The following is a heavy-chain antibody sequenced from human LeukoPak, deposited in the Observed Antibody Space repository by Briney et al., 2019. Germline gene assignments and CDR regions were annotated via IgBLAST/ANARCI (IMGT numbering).Heavy chain of an antibody. J-gene: IGHJ4*02. CDR2: INPNSGGT. V-gene: IGHV1-2*02. CDR1: GYTFTGYY. Sequence: GASVKVSCKASGYTFTGYYMHWVRQAPGQGLEWMGWINPNSGGTNYAQKFQGRVTMTRDTSISTAYMELSRLRSDDTAVYYCARDLGYSSSSSHGYWGQGTLVTVSS. D-gene: IGHD6-6*01. CDR3: ARDLGYSSSSSHGY.